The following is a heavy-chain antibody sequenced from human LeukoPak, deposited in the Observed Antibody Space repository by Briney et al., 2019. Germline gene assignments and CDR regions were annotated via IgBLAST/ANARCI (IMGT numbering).Heavy chain of an antibody. CDR2: VYRTGST. CDR1: GSSISSDYY. CDR3: ASPSYSSSGGADGSDSGDDAFDI. D-gene: IGHD6-13*01. V-gene: IGHV4-38-2*02. Sequence: SETLSLTCTVSGSSISSDYYWGWIRQPPGKGLEWIGNVYRTGSTYYNPSLTSRVIMSIDTSKNQFSLKLSSVTAADTAVYYCASPSYSSSGGADGSDSGDDAFDIWGQGTMVTVSS. J-gene: IGHJ3*02.